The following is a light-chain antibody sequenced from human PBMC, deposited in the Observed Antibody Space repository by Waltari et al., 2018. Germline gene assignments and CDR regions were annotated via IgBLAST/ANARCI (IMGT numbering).Light chain of an antibody. Sequence: LSCRASQSVGRSLAWYQRKPGQAPRLLIYDTSNRATGIPERFSGSGSGTDFSLTISRLEPEDFAVYYCQMYVRLPVTFGQGTKVEIK. CDR3: QMYVRLPVT. J-gene: IGKJ1*01. V-gene: IGKV3-20*01. CDR1: QSVGRS. CDR2: DTS.